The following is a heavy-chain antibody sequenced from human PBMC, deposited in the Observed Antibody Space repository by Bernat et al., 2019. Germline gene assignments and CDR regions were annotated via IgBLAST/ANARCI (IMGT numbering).Heavy chain of an antibody. V-gene: IGHV3-23*01. J-gene: IGHJ5*02. D-gene: IGHD1-26*01. CDR2: ISGSGGST. Sequence: EVQLLESGGGLVQPGGSLRLSCAASGFTFSSYAMSWVRQAPGKGLEWVSAISGSGGSTYYADSVKGRFTISRDNSKNTLYLQMNSLRAEDTGVYYCAEGGPGATWAKRRIGFRWFDPWGQGTLVTVSS. CDR3: AEGGPGATWAKRRIGFRWFDP. CDR1: GFTFSSYA.